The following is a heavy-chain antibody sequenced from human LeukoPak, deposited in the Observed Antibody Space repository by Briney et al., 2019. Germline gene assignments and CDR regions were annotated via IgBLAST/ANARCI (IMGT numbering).Heavy chain of an antibody. CDR3: AREVYTTEYSTSWYRGFDY. CDR2: IKQDGSEK. J-gene: IGHJ4*02. D-gene: IGHD6-13*01. V-gene: IGHV3-7*01. CDR1: GFTFSSYW. Sequence: GGSLRLSCAASGFTFSSYWMSWVRQAPGKGLEWVANIKQDGSEKYYVDSVKGRFTISRDNAKNSLYLQMNSLRAEDTAVYYCAREVYTTEYSTSWYRGFDYWGQGTLVTVSS.